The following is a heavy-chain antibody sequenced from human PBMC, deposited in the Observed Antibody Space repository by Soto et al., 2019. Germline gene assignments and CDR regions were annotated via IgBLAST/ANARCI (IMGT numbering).Heavy chain of an antibody. Sequence: QLQLQESGPGLVKPSETLSLTCTVSGGSISSSSYYWGWIRQPPGKGLEWIGSIYYSGSTYYNPSLKSRVTISVDTSKNQFSLKLSSVTAADTAVYYCARRPAVAGPNWFDPWGQGTLVTVSS. CDR3: ARRPAVAGPNWFDP. V-gene: IGHV4-39*01. CDR2: IYYSGST. D-gene: IGHD6-19*01. CDR1: GGSISSSSYY. J-gene: IGHJ5*02.